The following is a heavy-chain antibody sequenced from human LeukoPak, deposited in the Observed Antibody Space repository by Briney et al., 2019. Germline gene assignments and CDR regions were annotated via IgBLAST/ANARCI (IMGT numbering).Heavy chain of an antibody. CDR3: ARIPRDCYFYYMDV. Sequence: GGSLRLSCAASGFTFSDYYTSWIRQAPGKGLEWVSYISNSGSIIYYADSVKGRFTISRDIAKNSLYLQMNSLRAEDTAVYYCARIPRDCYFYYMDVWGKGTTVTVSS. D-gene: IGHD3/OR15-3a*01. CDR1: GFTFSDYY. CDR2: ISNSGSII. J-gene: IGHJ6*03. V-gene: IGHV3-11*04.